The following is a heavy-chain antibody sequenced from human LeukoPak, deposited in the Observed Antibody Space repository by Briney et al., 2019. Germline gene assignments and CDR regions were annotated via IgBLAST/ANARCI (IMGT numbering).Heavy chain of an antibody. CDR3: ARAGYSYGTGYYFDY. J-gene: IGHJ4*02. CDR2: IYTTGCT. CDR1: GGSISSYY. D-gene: IGHD5-18*01. Sequence: PETLSLTCTVSGGSISSYYWTWIRQPPGKGLEWIGRIYTTGCTNYNPSLNSRVTMSVDTSKNQFSLKLSSVTAADAAVYYCARAGYSYGTGYYFDYWGQGALVTVSS. V-gene: IGHV4-4*07.